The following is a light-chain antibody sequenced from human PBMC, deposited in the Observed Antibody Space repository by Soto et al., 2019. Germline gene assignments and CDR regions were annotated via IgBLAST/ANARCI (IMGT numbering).Light chain of an antibody. J-gene: IGKJ1*01. CDR2: RAS. Sequence: DIQMTQSPSTLSASVGDSVTITCRASQSISTWMAWFQQKPGKGPQLLIYRASSLESGIPLRFSGSGSGTEFTLTISSLQPDDFATYYCQQYNSYPRTFGQGTKVEIK. CDR1: QSISTW. CDR3: QQYNSYPRT. V-gene: IGKV1-5*03.